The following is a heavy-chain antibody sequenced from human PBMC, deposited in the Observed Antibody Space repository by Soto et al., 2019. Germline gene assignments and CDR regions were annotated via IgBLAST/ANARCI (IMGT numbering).Heavy chain of an antibody. CDR2: INPGPNSP. CDR1: NDSLSGHS. D-gene: IGHD2-21*01. Sequence: SVKASCRSSNDSLSGHSIHLVRQAPGEGLEWMGIINPGPNSPSYSKEFQGRLTLTSDMPSRTVYMQLRNLRSDYTAVYDCAGASLIGYSVLAGYWSEGTLVTVS. J-gene: IGHJ4*02. V-gene: IGHV1-46*01. CDR3: AGASLIGYSVLAGY.